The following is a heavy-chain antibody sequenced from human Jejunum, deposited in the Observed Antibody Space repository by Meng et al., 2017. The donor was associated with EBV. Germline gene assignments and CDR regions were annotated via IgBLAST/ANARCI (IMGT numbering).Heavy chain of an antibody. J-gene: IGHJ5*02. CDR1: GASISTSTYY. D-gene: IGHD3-9*01. CDR2: IYYSGNT. Sequence: QLHLQESGPGLVKPSETLSLTCAVSGASISTSTYYWGWIRQPPGKGLEWIGSIYYSGNTYYNPSLKSRVTISLDTSENQFSLKLNSVTAADTAMYYCARGLRYFDWYASFSWFDPRGQGTLVTVSA. V-gene: IGHV4-39*07. CDR3: ARGLRYFDWYASFSWFDP.